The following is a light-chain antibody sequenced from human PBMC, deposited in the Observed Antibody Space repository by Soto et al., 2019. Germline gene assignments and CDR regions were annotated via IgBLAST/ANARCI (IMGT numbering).Light chain of an antibody. CDR2: VAS. CDR3: QQSYTTPFT. Sequence: DLQMTQSPSSLSASVGDRVTITCRASQNIDNSLNWYQQKPGKAPRLLIYVASSLQSGVPSRFSGSGSGTEFTLTISSLQPEDFASYSYQQSYTTPFTFGPGTKVHV. J-gene: IGKJ3*01. CDR1: QNIDNS. V-gene: IGKV1-39*01.